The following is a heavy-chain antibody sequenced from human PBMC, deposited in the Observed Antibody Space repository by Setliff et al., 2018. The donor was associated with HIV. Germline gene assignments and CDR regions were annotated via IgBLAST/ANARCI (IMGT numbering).Heavy chain of an antibody. CDR1: GGSISSGTYF. J-gene: IGHJ2*01. V-gene: IGHV4-61*09. CDR2: IHTSGNA. D-gene: IGHD3-10*01. CDR3: AKSSFRFFGDLSDWYFDL. Sequence: SETLSLTCTVSGGSISSGTYFWSWIRQPAGKGLEWIGHIHTSGNANYNPSLNSQVTISVDTSKNHFSLKLSSVTAADTALYYCAKSSFRFFGDLSDWYFDLWGRGTLVTVSS.